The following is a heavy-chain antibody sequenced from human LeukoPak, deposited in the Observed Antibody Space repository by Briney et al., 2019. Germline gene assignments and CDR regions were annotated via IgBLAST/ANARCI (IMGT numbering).Heavy chain of an antibody. CDR3: AGLVSGYYPDAFDI. CDR1: GFTFSSYS. D-gene: IGHD3-22*01. Sequence: PGGSLRLSCAASGFTFSSYSMNWVRQAPGKGLEWVSSISSSSSYIYYADSVKGRFTISRDNAKNSLYLQMNSLRAEDTAVYYCAGLVSGYYPDAFDIWGQGTMVTVSS. V-gene: IGHV3-21*01. J-gene: IGHJ3*02. CDR2: ISSSSSYI.